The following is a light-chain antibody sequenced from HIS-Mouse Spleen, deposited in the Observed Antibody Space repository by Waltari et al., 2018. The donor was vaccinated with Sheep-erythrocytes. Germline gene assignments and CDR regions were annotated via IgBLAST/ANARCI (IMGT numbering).Light chain of an antibody. CDR3: CSYAGSYNHV. CDR1: SSDVGGYNY. J-gene: IGLJ1*01. V-gene: IGLV2-11*01. Sequence: QSALTQPRSVSGSPGQSVTLSCTGTSSDVGGYNYVSRYQQHTGKAPKLMIYDVSKRPSGVPDRFSGSKSGNTASLTISGLQAEDEADYYCCSYAGSYNHVFATGTKVTVL. CDR2: DVS.